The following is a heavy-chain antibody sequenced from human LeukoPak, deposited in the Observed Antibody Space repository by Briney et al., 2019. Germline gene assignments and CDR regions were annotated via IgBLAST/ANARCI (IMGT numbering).Heavy chain of an antibody. D-gene: IGHD3-16*01. CDR2: ISAKNGNT. Sequence: VSVKVSCKASGYTFTTNGIIWVRQAPGQGLEWMGWISAKNGNTNYAQNLQGRVTMTSDTSTSTAYMGLRSLRSDDTAVYYCAGGGGGQWGYFDYWGQGTLVTVSS. V-gene: IGHV1-18*04. J-gene: IGHJ4*02. CDR3: AGGGGGQWGYFDY. CDR1: GYTFTTNG.